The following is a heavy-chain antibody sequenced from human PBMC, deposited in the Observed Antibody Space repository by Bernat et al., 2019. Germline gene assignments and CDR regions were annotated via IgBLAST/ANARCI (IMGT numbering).Heavy chain of an antibody. CDR1: GFTVSSNY. CDR3: ARDFPGGSYWYFDL. CDR2: IYSGGST. Sequence: EVQLVESGGGLVQPGGSLRLSCAASGFTVSSNYMSWVRQAPGKGLEWVSVIYSGGSTYYADSVKGRFTISRDNSKNTLYLQMNILRAEDTAVYYCARDFPGGSYWYFDLWGRGTLVTVSS. J-gene: IGHJ2*01. D-gene: IGHD2-8*02. V-gene: IGHV3-66*01.